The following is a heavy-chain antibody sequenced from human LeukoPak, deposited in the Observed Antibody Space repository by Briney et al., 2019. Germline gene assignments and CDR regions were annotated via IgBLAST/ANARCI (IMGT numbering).Heavy chain of an antibody. D-gene: IGHD6-6*01. CDR3: ATDFSSSSSTGVPNSFAP. CDR1: GYTFTSYY. V-gene: IGHV1-46*01. Sequence: ASVKVSCKASGYTFTSYYIHWVRQATGLGLQWMGMIKPSGGSIRYEQNFQGRVTMTRDTSTSTVYMELSSLTSEDTAVYYCATDFSSSSSTGVPNSFAPWGQGTLVTVSS. CDR2: IKPSGGSI. J-gene: IGHJ5*02.